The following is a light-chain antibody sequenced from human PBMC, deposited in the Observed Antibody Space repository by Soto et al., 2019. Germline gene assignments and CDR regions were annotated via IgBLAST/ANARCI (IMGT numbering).Light chain of an antibody. V-gene: IGLV2-8*01. CDR1: SSDVGGYNY. CDR3: SSYAGSNNLYA. CDR2: EVS. Sequence: QSVLTQPPSASGSPGQSVTISCTGTSSDVGGYNYVSWYQQHPGKAPKLMIYEVSKRPSGVPDRFSGSKSGNTASLTVSGLQAEDEANYYCSSYAGSNNLYASGPGPKVTVL. J-gene: IGLJ1*01.